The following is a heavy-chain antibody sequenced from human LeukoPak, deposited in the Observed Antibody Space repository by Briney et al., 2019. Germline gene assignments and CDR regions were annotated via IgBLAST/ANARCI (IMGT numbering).Heavy chain of an antibody. Sequence: GASVKVSCKASGYTFTSYGISWVRQAPGQGLEWMGRIIPIFGTANYAQKFQGRVTITTDESTSTAYMELSSLRSEDTAVYYCATGSYSSGWYGLGWGQGTLVTVSS. V-gene: IGHV1-69*05. J-gene: IGHJ4*02. D-gene: IGHD6-19*01. CDR3: ATGSYSSGWYGLG. CDR2: IIPIFGTA. CDR1: GYTFTSYG.